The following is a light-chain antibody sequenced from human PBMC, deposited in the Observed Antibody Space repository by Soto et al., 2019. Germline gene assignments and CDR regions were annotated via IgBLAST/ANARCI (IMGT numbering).Light chain of an antibody. J-gene: IGKJ1*01. CDR1: QRASRQY. V-gene: IGKV3-20*01. CDR3: KDFDPXQWT. Sequence: VLTQSPDTLSLSPGEIATLSCRASQRASRQYLSWYQQRPDQPPRLLIYGFSMRADGIPDRFSGSGSGSEFPLTINRLEPEDFAVYYCKDFDPXQWTCGQGTKV. CDR2: GFS.